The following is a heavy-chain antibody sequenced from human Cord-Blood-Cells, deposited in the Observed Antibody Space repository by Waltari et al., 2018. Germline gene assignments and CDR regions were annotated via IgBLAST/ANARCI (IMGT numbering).Heavy chain of an antibody. CDR1: GFTVSSNY. Sequence: EVQLVESGGGLIQPGGSLRLSCAASGFTVSSNYMSWVRQAPGKGLDWVSSIYSGGSTYYADSVKGRFTISRDNSKNTLYLQMNSLRAEDTAVYYCARAPYSSSFAFDIWGQGTMVTVSS. J-gene: IGHJ3*02. V-gene: IGHV3-53*01. D-gene: IGHD6-6*01. CDR3: ARAPYSSSFAFDI. CDR2: IYSGGST.